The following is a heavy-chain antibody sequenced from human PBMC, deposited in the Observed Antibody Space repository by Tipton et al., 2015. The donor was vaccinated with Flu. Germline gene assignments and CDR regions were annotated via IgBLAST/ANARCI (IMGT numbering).Heavy chain of an antibody. V-gene: IGHV1-69*18. Sequence: QVQLVQSGAEVKKPGSSLKVSCKASGGTFRSYAVSWLRQAPGQGLEWMGRIIPIFGTTNYAQKFQGRVTITADESTSTAYMELSSLNSEDTAMYYCARGYCSSTSCFYFDYWGQGTLVTVSS. CDR1: GGTFRSYA. CDR3: ARGYCSSTSCFYFDY. D-gene: IGHD2-2*01. J-gene: IGHJ4*02. CDR2: IIPIFGTT.